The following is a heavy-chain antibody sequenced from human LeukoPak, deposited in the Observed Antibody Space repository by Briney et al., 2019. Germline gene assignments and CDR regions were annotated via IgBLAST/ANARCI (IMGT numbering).Heavy chain of an antibody. CDR2: IYYSGST. J-gene: IGHJ3*02. Sequence: PSETLSLTCTVSGGSISGYYWSWIRQPPGKGLEYIGYIYYSGSTNYSPSLKSRVTISVDTSNHQFSLKLSSVTAADTAVYYCARPREQWLGNDAFDIWGQGTMVTVSS. CDR1: GGSISGYY. V-gene: IGHV4-59*01. D-gene: IGHD6-19*01. CDR3: ARPREQWLGNDAFDI.